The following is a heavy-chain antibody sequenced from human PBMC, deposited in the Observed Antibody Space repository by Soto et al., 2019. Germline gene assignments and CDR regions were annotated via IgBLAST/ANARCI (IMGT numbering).Heavy chain of an antibody. J-gene: IGHJ3*02. CDR3: ARQLPPYDILTDNAFDI. CDR1: GDSISSGDYY. D-gene: IGHD3-9*01. Sequence: PSETLSLTCTVSGDSISSGDYYWSWIRQPPGKGLEWIGCIYYSGNTYYNPSLKSRVTISVDTSKNQFSLKLSSVTAADTAVYYCARQLPPYDILTDNAFDIWGQGTMVTVSS. V-gene: IGHV4-39*01. CDR2: IYYSGNT.